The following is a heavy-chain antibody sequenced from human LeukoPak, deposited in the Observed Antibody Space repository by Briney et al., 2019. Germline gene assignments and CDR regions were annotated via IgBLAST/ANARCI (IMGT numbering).Heavy chain of an antibody. CDR2: MSPNSGDT. CDR3: ARGPPNWGYDY. Sequence: ASVRVSCKASGYTFTSYDFDWVRQATGQRPEWMGWMSPNSGDTGYAQKFQDRVTMTRNTSISTAYMELSSLRSDDTAVYYCARGPPNWGYDYWGPGTLVTVSS. CDR1: GYTFTSYD. V-gene: IGHV1-8*01. J-gene: IGHJ4*02. D-gene: IGHD7-27*01.